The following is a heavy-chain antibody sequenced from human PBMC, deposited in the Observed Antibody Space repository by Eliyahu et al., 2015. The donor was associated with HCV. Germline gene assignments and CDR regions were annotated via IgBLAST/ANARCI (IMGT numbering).Heavy chain of an antibody. D-gene: IGHD2-2*01. Sequence: QLQLQESGPGLVKPSETLSLTCTVSGGSISTASYYWAWIRQSPGKGLDWIGNVYYSGNTHYSPSLTSRVTISLDTSKNQFSLTLNSVTAADTAIYYCARRHAAAGGYYHYGMDLWGQGTTVTVSS. J-gene: IGHJ6*02. CDR1: GGSISTASYY. V-gene: IGHV4-39*01. CDR3: ARRHAAAGGYYHYGMDL. CDR2: VYYSGNT.